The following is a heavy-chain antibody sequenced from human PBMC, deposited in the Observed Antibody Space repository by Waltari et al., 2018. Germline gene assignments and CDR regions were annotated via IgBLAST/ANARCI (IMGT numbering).Heavy chain of an antibody. J-gene: IGHJ4*02. CDR2: FYHSGSTKY. Sequence: VQLQQSGPGLVKPSEPLSLTCTVSGGSISTYYWTWIRRPPGKGLEWIGYFYHSGSTKYNYNPTLKSRVTISVDMSKNQFSLELSSVTAADTALYYCARGDFLDSSGYQPLYYWSQGTPVSVSS. CDR1: GGSISTYY. D-gene: IGHD2-2*01. CDR3: ARGDFLDSSGYQPLYY. V-gene: IGHV4-59*01.